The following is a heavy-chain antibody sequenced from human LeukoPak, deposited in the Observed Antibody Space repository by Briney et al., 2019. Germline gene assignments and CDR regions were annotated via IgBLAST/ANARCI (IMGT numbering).Heavy chain of an antibody. Sequence: ASVKVSCKASGYTFTSYYMHWVRQAPGQGLEWMGWFNPNSGGTNYAQNFQGRVTMTRDTSISTAYMELSSLRSDDTAVYYCARDYYGSGSYYDYWGQGTLVTVSS. CDR2: FNPNSGGT. D-gene: IGHD3-10*01. CDR3: ARDYYGSGSYYDY. J-gene: IGHJ4*02. CDR1: GYTFTSYY. V-gene: IGHV1-2*02.